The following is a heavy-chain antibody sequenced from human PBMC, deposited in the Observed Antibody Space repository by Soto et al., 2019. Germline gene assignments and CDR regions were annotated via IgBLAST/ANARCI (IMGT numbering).Heavy chain of an antibody. Sequence: QVQLVQSGAEVKKSGSSVKVSCKASGYSVSDYFIQWVRQAPGQGLEWVAWINPKCAATNYAKKFQGRVSLTWDTSFSTAYMELTRLRPDDTAVYYCAIIKWGLDYYNGMDVWGQGTTVIVSS. V-gene: IGHV1-2*02. CDR2: INPKCAAT. CDR3: AIIKWGLDYYNGMDV. J-gene: IGHJ6*02. CDR1: GYSVSDYF. D-gene: IGHD1-26*01.